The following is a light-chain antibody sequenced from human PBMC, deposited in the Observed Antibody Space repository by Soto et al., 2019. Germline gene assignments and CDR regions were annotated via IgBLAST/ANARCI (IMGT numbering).Light chain of an antibody. Sequence: QLVLTQPASVSASPGQSITISCTGTSSDVGGYNSVSWYQQHPGKAPKLMIYNVRDRPSGVSSRFSGSKSGNTASLTISGLQAEDEADYYCSSYTSGTTRVFGGGTKLTVL. J-gene: IGLJ3*02. CDR3: SSYTSGTTRV. CDR1: SSDVGGYNS. CDR2: NVR. V-gene: IGLV2-14*01.